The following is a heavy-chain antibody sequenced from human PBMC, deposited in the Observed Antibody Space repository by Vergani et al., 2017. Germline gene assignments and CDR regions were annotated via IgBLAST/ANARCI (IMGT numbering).Heavy chain of an antibody. Sequence: QVQLVQSGAEVKKPGSSVKVSCKASGGTFSSYAISWVRQAPGQGLEWMGGIIPIFGTANYAQKFQGRVTITADESTSTAYMELSSLRSEDTAVYYCARGNGVGDDYIDFWSGPSYGMVWFDPWGQGTLVTVSS. D-gene: IGHD3-3*01. CDR2: IIPIFGTA. J-gene: IGHJ5*02. V-gene: IGHV1-69*01. CDR1: GGTFSSYA. CDR3: ARGNGVGDDYIDFWSGPSYGMVWFDP.